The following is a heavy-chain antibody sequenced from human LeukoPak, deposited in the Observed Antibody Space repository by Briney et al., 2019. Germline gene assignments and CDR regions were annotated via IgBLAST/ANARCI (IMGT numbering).Heavy chain of an antibody. CDR2: ISSSSSYI. CDR3: ARDEASFY. J-gene: IGHJ4*02. D-gene: IGHD3-16*02. CDR1: GFTFSSYS. Sequence: GGSLRLSCAASGFTFSSYSMNWVRQAPXXXXEWVSSISSSSSYIYYADSVKGRFTISRDNAKNSLYLQMNSLRAEDTAVYYCARDEASFYWGQGTLVTVSS. V-gene: IGHV3-21*01.